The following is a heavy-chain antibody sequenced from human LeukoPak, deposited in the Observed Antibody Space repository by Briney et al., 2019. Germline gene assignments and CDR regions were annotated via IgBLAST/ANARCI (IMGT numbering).Heavy chain of an antibody. J-gene: IGHJ4*02. Sequence: ASVKVSCKASGYTFTSYYMHWVRQAPGQGLEWMGIINPSGGSTSYAQKFQGRVTMTRDTSTSTVYMELSSLRSEDTAAYYCARDTYYYDSSGSLFDYWGQGTLVTVSS. D-gene: IGHD3-22*01. CDR2: INPSGGST. V-gene: IGHV1-46*01. CDR1: GYTFTSYY. CDR3: ARDTYYYDSSGSLFDY.